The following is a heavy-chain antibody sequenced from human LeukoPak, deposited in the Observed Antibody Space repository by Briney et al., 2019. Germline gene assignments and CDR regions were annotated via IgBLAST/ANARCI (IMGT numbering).Heavy chain of an antibody. Sequence: KPSETLSPTRTVSGDSIRHGIYFWGWIPQPPGEGLGWIGTIYFSGRTYYSPSLKSRVTMSVDTSKNQFSLKLSSVTAADTAAYYCTRQRGSGHWYFDLWGRGTRVIVSS. CDR1: GDSIRHGIYF. D-gene: IGHD6-19*01. V-gene: IGHV4-39*01. CDR2: IYFSGRT. CDR3: TRQRGSGHWYFDL. J-gene: IGHJ2*01.